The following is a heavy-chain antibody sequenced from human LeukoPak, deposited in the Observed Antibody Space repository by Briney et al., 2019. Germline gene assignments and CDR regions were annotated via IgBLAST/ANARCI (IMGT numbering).Heavy chain of an antibody. D-gene: IGHD3-22*01. J-gene: IGHJ3*02. CDR1: GCSLNNYY. CDR2: INHRGCT. V-gene: IGHV4-59*08. CDR3: ARSGVISGYDAFEM. Sequence: SETLSLTCTVSGCSLNNYYWSWMRQPPGKELEWMGYINHRGCTNYNPSLKGRIIISVDTSKTQSSLKLTRVNAADTGVYHCARSGVISGYDAFEMWGGRTMVTVP.